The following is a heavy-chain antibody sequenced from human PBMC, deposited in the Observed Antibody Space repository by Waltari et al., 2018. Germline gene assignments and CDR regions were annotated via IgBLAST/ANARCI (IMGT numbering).Heavy chain of an antibody. CDR3: ARDTMTYYFDY. CDR1: GGSISSISYY. D-gene: IGHD1-1*01. J-gene: IGHJ4*02. CDR2: IYYRGST. V-gene: IGHV4-39*07. Sequence: QLQLQESGPGLVKPSETLSLTCTVSGGSISSISYYWGWIRQPPGKGLEWIGSIYYRGSTYYNPSLKSRVTISVDTSKNQFSLKLSSVTAADTAVYYCARDTMTYYFDYWGQGTLVTVSS.